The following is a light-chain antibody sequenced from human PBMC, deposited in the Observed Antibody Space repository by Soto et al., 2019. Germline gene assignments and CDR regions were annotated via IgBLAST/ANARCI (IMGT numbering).Light chain of an antibody. CDR3: QHYGGSFI. CDR1: QSINSKS. J-gene: IGKJ3*01. Sequence: EILLTQSPGTLSLSPGEGATVSCRVSQSINSKSLVWYQRKFGQAPRLLIYNTSSRATGIPDRFSGSGSGTDFTLSISRLEPEDFAVYYCQHYGGSFIFGPGTKVDIK. CDR2: NTS. V-gene: IGKV3-20*01.